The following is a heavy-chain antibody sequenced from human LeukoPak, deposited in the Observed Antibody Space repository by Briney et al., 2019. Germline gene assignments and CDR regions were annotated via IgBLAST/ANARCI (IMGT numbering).Heavy chain of an antibody. Sequence: SETLSLTCAVYGGSFSGYYWSWIRQPPGKGLEWIGEINHSGSTNYNPSLKSRVTISVDTSKNQFSLKLSSVTAADTAVYYCARGLREEYSSSSRSRSYYMDVWGKGNTVTVSS. V-gene: IGHV4-34*01. J-gene: IGHJ6*03. CDR1: GGSFSGYY. D-gene: IGHD6-6*01. CDR2: INHSGST. CDR3: ARGLREEYSSSSRSRSYYMDV.